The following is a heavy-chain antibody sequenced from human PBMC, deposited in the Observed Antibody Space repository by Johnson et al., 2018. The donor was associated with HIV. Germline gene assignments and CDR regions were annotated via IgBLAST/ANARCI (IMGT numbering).Heavy chain of an antibody. CDR2: IRYDGSNK. CDR3: AKGGANDAFDI. V-gene: IGHV3-30*02. J-gene: IGHJ3*02. D-gene: IGHD3-16*01. Sequence: VQLVESGGGVVQPGGSLRLSCAASGFTFSSYGMHWVRQAPGKGLEWVAFIRYDGSNKYYADSVKGRFTISRDNSKNTLYLQMNSLRAEDTAVYYCAKGGANDAFDIWGQGTMVTVSS. CDR1: GFTFSSYG.